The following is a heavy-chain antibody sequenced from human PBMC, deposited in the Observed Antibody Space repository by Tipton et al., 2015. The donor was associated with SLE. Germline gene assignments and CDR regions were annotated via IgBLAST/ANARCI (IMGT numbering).Heavy chain of an antibody. D-gene: IGHD6-13*01. V-gene: IGHV4-61*02. Sequence: TLSLTCSVSGDSVTSGLYYWSWIRQAAGKGLEWIGRKYISGTSNHNPSLKSRVTISVDTSKNAFSLKLDSVTAADTAVYYCARASAAASSNMDVWGKGTTVTVSS. CDR1: GDSVTSGLYY. CDR2: KYISGTS. CDR3: ARASAAASSNMDV. J-gene: IGHJ6*03.